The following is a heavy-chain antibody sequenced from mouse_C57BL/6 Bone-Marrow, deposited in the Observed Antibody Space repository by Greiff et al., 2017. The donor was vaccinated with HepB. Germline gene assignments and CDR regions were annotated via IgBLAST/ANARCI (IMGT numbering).Heavy chain of an antibody. Sequence: VKLQQPGAELVRPGSSVKLSCKASGYTFTSYWMHWVKQRPIQGLEWIGNIDPSDSETHYNQKFKDKATLTVDKSSSTAYMQLSSLTSEDSAVYYCARLGRLRRNWYFDVWGTGTTVTVSS. CDR2: IDPSDSET. CDR3: ARLGRLRRNWYFDV. CDR1: GYTFTSYW. D-gene: IGHD2-2*01. J-gene: IGHJ1*03. V-gene: IGHV1-52*01.